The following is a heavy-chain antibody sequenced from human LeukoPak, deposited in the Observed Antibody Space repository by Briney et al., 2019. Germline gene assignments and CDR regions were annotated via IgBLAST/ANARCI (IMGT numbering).Heavy chain of an antibody. V-gene: IGHV3-23*01. J-gene: IGHJ4*02. Sequence: GGSLRLSCAASGFTFTRNAMAWVRPAPGKGREWVSAIDGSGGTTFYPDSVKGRVTISRVQSTNTVYLQMNSLRADDTAVYYCAKAHCSSTSCSRADNWGQGTLVTVSS. CDR2: IDGSGGTT. CDR1: GFTFTRNA. D-gene: IGHD2-2*01. CDR3: AKAHCSSTSCSRADN.